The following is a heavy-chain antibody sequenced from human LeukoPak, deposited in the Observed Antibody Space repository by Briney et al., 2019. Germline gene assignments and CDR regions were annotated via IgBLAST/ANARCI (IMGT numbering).Heavy chain of an antibody. V-gene: IGHV1-8*01. CDR2: MNPNSGNT. J-gene: IGHJ5*02. Sequence: GASVKVSCKASGYTFTSYDINWVRQATGQGLEWMGWMNPNSGNTGYAQKFQGRVTMTRNTSISTAYMELSSLRSEDTAVYYCARARITRGRSPSYGSVDPWGQGTLVTVST. CDR1: GYTFTSYD. D-gene: IGHD3-10*01. CDR3: ARARITRGRSPSYGSVDP.